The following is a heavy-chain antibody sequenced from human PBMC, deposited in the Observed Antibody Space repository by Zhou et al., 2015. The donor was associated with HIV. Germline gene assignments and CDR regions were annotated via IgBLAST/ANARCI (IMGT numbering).Heavy chain of an antibody. D-gene: IGHD6-6*01. CDR1: GYSYSSFG. CDR2: ISTYNNNA. J-gene: IGHJ4*02. V-gene: IGHV1-18*01. CDR3: ARYPTICQVVLPLYY. Sequence: QIQLVQSGPDVKKPGASVRLSCKASGYSYSSFGITWVRQAPGQGLEWMGWISTYNNNANYARKFQGRVTMTTDTSTGDSLHGREELVNLTTRPFTYCARYPTICQVVLPLYYWGRGNPTVTVS.